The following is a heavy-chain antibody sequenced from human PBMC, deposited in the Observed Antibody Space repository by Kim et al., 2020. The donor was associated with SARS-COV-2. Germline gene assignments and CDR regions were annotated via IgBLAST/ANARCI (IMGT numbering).Heavy chain of an antibody. J-gene: IGHJ4*02. CDR2: ISPYNGNT. D-gene: IGHD3-22*01. CDR1: GYTFANYG. V-gene: IGHV1-18*01. Sequence: ASVKVSCKASGYTFANYGITWVRQAPGQGLEWMGWISPYNGNTNYAQKLQGRVTLTTATPSSTAYMELTSLRSDDTAVYYCARGSGSVDYWGQGTLVTVS. CDR3: ARGSGSVDY.